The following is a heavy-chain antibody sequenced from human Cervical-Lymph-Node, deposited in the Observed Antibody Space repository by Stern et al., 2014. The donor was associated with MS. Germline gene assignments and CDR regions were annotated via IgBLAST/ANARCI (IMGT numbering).Heavy chain of an antibody. CDR2: ISGHNGNT. J-gene: IGHJ6*02. CDR1: GYTFSTYG. D-gene: IGHD3-10*01. CDR3: ARDPGGYFHGMDV. V-gene: IGHV1-18*01. Sequence: QVQLVQSGAEVKKPAASVKVSCKTSGYTFSTYGITWVRPAPGQGTEWMGWISGHNGNTKFAERFQGRLTMTTDTSTRTAYMELRSLRYDDTAVYFCARDPGGYFHGMDVWGQGTTVTVSS.